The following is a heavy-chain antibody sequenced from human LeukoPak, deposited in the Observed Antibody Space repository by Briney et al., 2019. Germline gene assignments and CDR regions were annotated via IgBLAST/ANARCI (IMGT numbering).Heavy chain of an antibody. CDR2: ISYDGSNK. V-gene: IGHV3-30*04. Sequence: GGSLRLSCAASGFTFSSYAMHWVRQAPGEGLEWVAVISYDGSNKYYADSVKGRFTISRDNSKNTLYLQMNSLRAEDTAVYYCARNQNWFGELLITEYFQHWGQGTLVTVSS. CDR3: ARNQNWFGELLITEYFQH. J-gene: IGHJ1*01. D-gene: IGHD3-10*01. CDR1: GFTFSSYA.